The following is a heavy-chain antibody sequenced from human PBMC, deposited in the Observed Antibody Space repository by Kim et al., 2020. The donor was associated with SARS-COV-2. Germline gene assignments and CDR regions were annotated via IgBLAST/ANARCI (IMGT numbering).Heavy chain of an antibody. J-gene: IGHJ4*02. Sequence: SETLSLTCAVYGGSFSGYYWSWIRQPPGKGLEWIGEINHSGSTNYNPSLKRRVTISVDTSKNQFSLKLSSVTAADTAVYYCSREGPGYWGQGTLVTVSS. CDR1: GGSFSGYY. V-gene: IGHV4-34*01. CDR2: INHSGST. CDR3: SREGPGY.